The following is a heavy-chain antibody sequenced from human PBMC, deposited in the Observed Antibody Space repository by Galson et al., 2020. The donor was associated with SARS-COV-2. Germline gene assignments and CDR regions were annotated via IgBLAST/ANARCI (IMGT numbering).Heavy chain of an antibody. D-gene: IGHD3-3*01. CDR1: GFTFDDYT. V-gene: IGHV3-43*01. J-gene: IGHJ4*02. CDR2: ISWDGGST. Sequence: GGSLRLSCAASGFTFDDYTMHWVRQAPGKGLEWVSLISWDGGSTYYADSVKGRFTISRDNSKNSLYLQMNSLRTEDTALYYCAKSGSGYYTGYFDYWGQGTLVTVSS. CDR3: AKSGSGYYTGYFDY.